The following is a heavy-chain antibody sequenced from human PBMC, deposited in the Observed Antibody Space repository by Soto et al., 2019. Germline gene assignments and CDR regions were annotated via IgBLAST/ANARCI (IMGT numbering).Heavy chain of an antibody. CDR1: GVTFAGHS. V-gene: IGHV3-23*01. Sequence: GLLRVSCAASGVTFAGHSRNWVSQAQGKGLEWVSGMSGSGDDTNYADSVKGRFTISRDNSKNTLYLQMNSLRAEDTAVYYCAKDVLRFLEWLAFYGMAVWGKGTTVTVSS. CDR3: AKDVLRFLEWLAFYGMAV. CDR2: MSGSGDDT. D-gene: IGHD3-3*01. J-gene: IGHJ6*04.